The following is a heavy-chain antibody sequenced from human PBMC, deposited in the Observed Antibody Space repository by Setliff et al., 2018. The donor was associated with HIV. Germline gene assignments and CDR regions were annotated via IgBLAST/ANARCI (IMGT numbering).Heavy chain of an antibody. CDR2: LHSLGSSRVSDTP. CDR3: ARGLSSQTYWGTRPLGSDY. CDR1: SGSVTGHY. D-gene: IGHD2-2*01. V-gene: IGHV4-4*08. J-gene: IGHJ4*01. Sequence: SETLSLTCSVSSGSVTGHYWTWVRQPPGKGLEWIGYLHSLGSSRVSDTPNYSPSLKSRITISLDTSKRQFSLTMTSVTAADTAVYYCARGLSSQTYWGTRPLGSDYWGQGSLVTVSS.